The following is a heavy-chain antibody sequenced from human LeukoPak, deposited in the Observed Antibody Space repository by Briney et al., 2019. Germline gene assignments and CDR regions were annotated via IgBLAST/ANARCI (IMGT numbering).Heavy chain of an antibody. D-gene: IGHD1-26*01. CDR2: INHSGST. CDR1: GGSFSGYY. J-gene: IGHJ4*02. V-gene: IGHV4-34*01. CDR3: ARWGQGATGY. Sequence: SETLSLTCAVYGGSFSGYYWSWIRQPPGKGLEWIGEINHSGSTNYNPSLKSRVTISVDTSKNQFSLKLSSVTAADTAVYYCARWGQGATGYWGQGTLVTVSS.